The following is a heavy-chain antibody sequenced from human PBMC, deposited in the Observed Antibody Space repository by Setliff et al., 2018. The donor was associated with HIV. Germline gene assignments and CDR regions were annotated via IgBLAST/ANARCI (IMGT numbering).Heavy chain of an antibody. Sequence: KPSETLSLTCSVSGGSVSSVNYYWSWIRQPPGKGLEWIGYIHYTGSTTYNPSLKSRVTISVDTSKNQFSLKLSSVTAADTAVHYCARLGYRWGGNDYWGQGTLVTVSS. CDR3: ARLGYRWGGNDY. CDR2: IHYTGST. V-gene: IGHV4-61*01. D-gene: IGHD7-27*01. CDR1: GGSVSSVNYY. J-gene: IGHJ4*02.